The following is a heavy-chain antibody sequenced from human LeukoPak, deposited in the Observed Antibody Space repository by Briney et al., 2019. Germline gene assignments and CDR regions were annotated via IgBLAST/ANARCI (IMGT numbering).Heavy chain of an antibody. CDR3: ARAQSGFWSGYCFDY. V-gene: IGHV3-7*01. D-gene: IGHD3-3*01. Sequence: GGSLRLSCAASGFTFSTSWMTWVRQAPGKGLEWVANIKQDGSEKYYVGSVKGRFAVSRDNAKNSLYLQMNSLRAEDTAVYYCARAQSGFWSGYCFDYWGQGTLVTVSS. CDR1: GFTFSTSW. CDR2: IKQDGSEK. J-gene: IGHJ4*02.